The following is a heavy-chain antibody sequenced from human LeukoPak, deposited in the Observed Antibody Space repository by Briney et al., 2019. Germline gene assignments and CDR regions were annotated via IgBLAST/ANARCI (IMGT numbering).Heavy chain of an antibody. D-gene: IGHD6-19*01. Sequence: KTSETLSLTCTVSGGSVSSGDYYWRWIRQLPGKGLEWIGYIYYSGNTYYNPSLKSRLTISVDTSKNQFSLKLSSVTAADTAVYYCARRRGNTSGFQGYYFDYWGQGTLVTVSS. CDR1: GGSVSSGDYY. V-gene: IGHV4-31*03. CDR2: IYYSGNT. J-gene: IGHJ4*02. CDR3: ARRRGNTSGFQGYYFDY.